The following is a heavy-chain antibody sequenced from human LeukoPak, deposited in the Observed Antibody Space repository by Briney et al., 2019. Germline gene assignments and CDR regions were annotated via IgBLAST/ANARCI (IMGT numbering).Heavy chain of an antibody. V-gene: IGHV1-18*01. J-gene: IGHJ4*02. CDR1: DYTFTIYG. CDR2: ISAYNGNT. Sequence: ASVKVSCKASDYTFTIYGISWVRQAPGQGLAWMGWISAYNGNTNYAQKLQGRVTMTTDTSTSTAYMELRSLRSDDTAVYYCARDGQYGDYVSFDYWGQGTLVTVSS. D-gene: IGHD4-17*01. CDR3: ARDGQYGDYVSFDY.